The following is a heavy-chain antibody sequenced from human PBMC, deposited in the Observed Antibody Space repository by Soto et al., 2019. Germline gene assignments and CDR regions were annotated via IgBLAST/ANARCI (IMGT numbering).Heavy chain of an antibody. CDR2: IYYSGST. CDR3: STRAYDTNGYYRFDP. V-gene: IGHV4-59*12. D-gene: IGHD3-22*01. CDR1: GGSISSYY. J-gene: IGHJ5*01. Sequence: SETLSLTYTVSGGSISSYYWSWIRQPPGKGLEWIGYIYYSGSTNYNPSLESRVTISVDTSKNQFSLTLSAVTAADTAMYYCSTRAYDTNGYYRFDPWGQGTLVTVSS.